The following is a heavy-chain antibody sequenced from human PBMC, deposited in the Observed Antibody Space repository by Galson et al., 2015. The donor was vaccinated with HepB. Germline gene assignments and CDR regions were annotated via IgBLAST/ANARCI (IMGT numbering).Heavy chain of an antibody. CDR3: ARDGDQYSGGGYLDY. D-gene: IGHD1-26*01. Sequence: SLRLSCAASGFTFNKYGMHWVRQAPGKGLEWVALTWFDESNKYYAESVKGRFTISRDNSKNTLYLQMSSLRAEDTAIYYCARDGDQYSGGGYLDYWGQGTLVTVSS. V-gene: IGHV3-33*01. CDR1: GFTFNKYG. CDR2: TWFDESNK. J-gene: IGHJ4*02.